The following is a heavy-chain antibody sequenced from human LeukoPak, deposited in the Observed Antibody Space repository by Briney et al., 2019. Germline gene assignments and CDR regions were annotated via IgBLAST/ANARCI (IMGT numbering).Heavy chain of an antibody. CDR1: GFTVSSNS. Sequence: GGSLRLSCTVSGFTVSSNSMSWVRQAPGKGLEWVSFIFSSTHYSDSVKGRFTISRDNSKNTLYLQMNSLRAEDTAVYYCARDLGGYSYGSHFDYWGQGTLVTVSS. J-gene: IGHJ4*02. D-gene: IGHD5-18*01. CDR2: IFSST. V-gene: IGHV3-53*01. CDR3: ARDLGGYSYGSHFDY.